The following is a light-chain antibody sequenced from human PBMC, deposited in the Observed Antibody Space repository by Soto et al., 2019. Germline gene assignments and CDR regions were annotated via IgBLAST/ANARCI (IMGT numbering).Light chain of an antibody. CDR1: QSLVRSDRNTF. Sequence: DIVLTQTPLSSPVTLGQPASISCRSSQSLVRSDRNTFLSWLQYRPGQTPRLLIYQISNRISGVPDRFSGSGAGTDFTLKISRVEAEDVGVYYFMQGSRIPWTFGQGTTVEIK. J-gene: IGKJ1*01. CDR2: QIS. CDR3: MQGSRIPWT. V-gene: IGKV2-24*01.